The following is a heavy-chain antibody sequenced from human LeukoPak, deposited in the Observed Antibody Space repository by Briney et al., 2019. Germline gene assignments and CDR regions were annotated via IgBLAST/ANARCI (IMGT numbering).Heavy chain of an antibody. CDR3: ARDPGGNQNGLDI. CDR2: IHSGGST. Sequence: GGSLRLSCAASGFTVTTNYMNWVRQAPGKGLEWVSVIHSGGSTYYADSVKGRFTISRDNSKNTLYLQMNSLRAEDTAVYYCARDPGGNQNGLDIWGQGTMVTVSS. D-gene: IGHD2-8*01. J-gene: IGHJ3*02. V-gene: IGHV3-66*01. CDR1: GFTVTTNY.